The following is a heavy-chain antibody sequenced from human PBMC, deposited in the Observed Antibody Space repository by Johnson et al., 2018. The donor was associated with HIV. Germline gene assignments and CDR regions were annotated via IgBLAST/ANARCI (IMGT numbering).Heavy chain of an antibody. J-gene: IGHJ3*02. CDR2: ISYDGSNK. D-gene: IGHD3-16*01. CDR3: AKTPAMGADAFDI. CDR1: GFTFSSYA. Sequence: QVQLVESGGGVVQPGRSLRLSCAASGFTFSSYAMHWVRQAPGKGLEWVAVISYDGSNKYYADSVKGRFTISRDNSKNTLYLQMNSLRGEDTAVYYCAKTPAMGADAFDIWGQGTMVTVSS. V-gene: IGHV3-30*04.